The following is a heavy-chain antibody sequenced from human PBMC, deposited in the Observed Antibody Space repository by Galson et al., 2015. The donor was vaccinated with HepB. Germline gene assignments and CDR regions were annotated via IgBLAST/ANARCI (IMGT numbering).Heavy chain of an antibody. D-gene: IGHD2-2*02. CDR3: ARGGCSSTSCYIDY. CDR2: ISYDGSIK. V-gene: IGHV3-30-3*01. J-gene: IGHJ4*02. Sequence: SLRLSCAASGFTFSSYAMHWVRQAPGKGLEWVAVISYDGSIKYYADSVKGRFTISRDNSKDTLYLRMNSLRAEDTAVYYCARGGCSSTSCYIDYWGQGTLVTVSS. CDR1: GFTFSSYA.